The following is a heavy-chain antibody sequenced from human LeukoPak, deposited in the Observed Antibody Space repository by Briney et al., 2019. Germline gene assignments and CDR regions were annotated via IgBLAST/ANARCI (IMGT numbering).Heavy chain of an antibody. Sequence: AGGSLRLSCAASGFTFSSYGMHWVRQAPGKGLEWVAVISYDGSNKYYADSVKGRFTISRDNSKNTLYLQMNSLRAEDTAVYYCAKDLNLPQIWSGPNPYFDYWGQGTLVTVSS. CDR3: AKDLNLPQIWSGPNPYFDY. D-gene: IGHD3-3*01. V-gene: IGHV3-30*18. J-gene: IGHJ4*02. CDR1: GFTFSSYG. CDR2: ISYDGSNK.